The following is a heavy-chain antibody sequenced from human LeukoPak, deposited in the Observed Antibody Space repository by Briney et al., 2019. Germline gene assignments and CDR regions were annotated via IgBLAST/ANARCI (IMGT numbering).Heavy chain of an antibody. CDR1: GFTFSSYW. D-gene: IGHD3-22*01. V-gene: IGHV3-7*01. CDR3: ARPIKRDSILLHY. J-gene: IGHJ4*02. Sequence: GGSLRLSCAASGFTFSSYWMSWVRQAPGKGLEWVANIKQDGSEKYYVDSVKGRFTISRDNAKNSLYLQMNSLRAEDTAVYYCARPIKRDSILLHYWGQGTLVTVSS. CDR2: IKQDGSEK.